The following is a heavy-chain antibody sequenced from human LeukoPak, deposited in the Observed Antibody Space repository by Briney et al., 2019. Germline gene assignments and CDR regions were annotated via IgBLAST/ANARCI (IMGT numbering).Heavy chain of an antibody. V-gene: IGHV1-69*04. D-gene: IGHD3-3*01. CDR2: IIPILGIA. Sequence: GASVKVSYKASGGTFSSYAISWVRQAPGQGLEWMGRIIPILGIANYAQKFQGRVTITADKSTSTAYMELSSLRSEDTAVYYCARGTLRFLEWLNRQHYYGMDVWGQGTTVTVSS. J-gene: IGHJ6*02. CDR1: GGTFSSYA. CDR3: ARGTLRFLEWLNRQHYYGMDV.